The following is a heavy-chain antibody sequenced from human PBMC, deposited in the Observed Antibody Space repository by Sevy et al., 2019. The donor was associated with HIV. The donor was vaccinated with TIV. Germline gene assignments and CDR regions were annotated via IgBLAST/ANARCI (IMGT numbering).Heavy chain of an antibody. D-gene: IGHD4-4*01. Sequence: SETLSLTCTVSGDSVSSDNYYWCWIRQPPGKGLEWIGYMFYRGSTNYNPSLKSRVTISVDTSKNQFSLKLNSVTAADTAVYYCARLSAVSRSYNFDYWGQGTLVTVSS. V-gene: IGHV4-61*01. J-gene: IGHJ4*02. CDR3: ARLSAVSRSYNFDY. CDR1: GDSVSSDNYY. CDR2: MFYRGST.